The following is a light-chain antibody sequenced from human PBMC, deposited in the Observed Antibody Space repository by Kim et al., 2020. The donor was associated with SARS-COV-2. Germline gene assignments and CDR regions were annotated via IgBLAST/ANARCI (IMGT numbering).Light chain of an antibody. CDR1: SSDVGGYNY. V-gene: IGLV2-14*03. Sequence: GQSNTISCTGTSSDVGGYNYVSWYQQHPGKAPKLMIYDVSNRPSGVSNRFSGSKSGNTASLTISWLQAEDEADYYCTSYTSSSTLVFGGGTQLTVL. CDR3: TSYTSSSTLV. J-gene: IGLJ2*01. CDR2: DVS.